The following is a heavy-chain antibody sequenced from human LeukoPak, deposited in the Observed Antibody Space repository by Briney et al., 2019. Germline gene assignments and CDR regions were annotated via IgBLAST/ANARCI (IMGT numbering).Heavy chain of an antibody. V-gene: IGHV3-33*01. J-gene: IGHJ3*02. CDR1: GFTFSSYG. CDR2: IWYDGSNK. CDR3: ARTKYGSGSYGSFDI. D-gene: IGHD3-10*01. Sequence: GGSLRLSRAASGFTFSSYGMLWVRQAPGKGLEGGAVIWYDGSNKYYADSVKGRFTIYRDTSKNTLYLHKRSVRDEDTGVYYCARTKYGSGSYGSFDIWGQGTMVTVSS.